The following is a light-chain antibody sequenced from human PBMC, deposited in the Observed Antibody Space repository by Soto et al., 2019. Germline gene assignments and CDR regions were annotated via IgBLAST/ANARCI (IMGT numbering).Light chain of an antibody. CDR3: HQYGTAPLT. V-gene: IGKV3-20*01. CDR1: QSVSSY. J-gene: IGKJ3*01. CDR2: GAS. Sequence: EIVLTQSPGTLSLSPGERATLSCRASQSVSSYLAWYQQKPGQAPRLLIYGASSRATGIPDRFSGSGSGTDFTLTISRLEPEDFAVYYCHQYGTAPLTFGPGTKVDIK.